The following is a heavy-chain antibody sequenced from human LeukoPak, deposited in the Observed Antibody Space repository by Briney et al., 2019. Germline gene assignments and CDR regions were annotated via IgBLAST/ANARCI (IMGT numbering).Heavy chain of an antibody. D-gene: IGHD1-26*01. CDR1: GGSISSYY. Sequence: SETLSLTCTVSGGSISSYYWSWIRQPPGKGLEWIGYIYYSGSTNYNPSLKSRVTISVDTSKNQFALKLSSVTAADTAVYYCAREALGSPDDAFDIWGQGTMVTVSS. V-gene: IGHV4-59*01. CDR3: AREALGSPDDAFDI. CDR2: IYYSGST. J-gene: IGHJ3*02.